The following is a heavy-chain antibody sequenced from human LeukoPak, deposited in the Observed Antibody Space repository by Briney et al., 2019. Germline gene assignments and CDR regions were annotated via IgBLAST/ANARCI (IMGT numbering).Heavy chain of an antibody. CDR2: IIPIFVPA. D-gene: IGHD5-18*01. J-gene: IGHJ4*02. Sequence: ASVKVSCKASGGTFSRQAFTGVRQAPGQGLEWMGGIIPIFVPANYGQKFQGRVTVTADESTNTVYMELSSLRCEDTAVYYCTRSGYGFSFWGQGTLVTVSS. CDR1: GGTFSRQA. V-gene: IGHV1-69*13. CDR3: TRSGYGFSF.